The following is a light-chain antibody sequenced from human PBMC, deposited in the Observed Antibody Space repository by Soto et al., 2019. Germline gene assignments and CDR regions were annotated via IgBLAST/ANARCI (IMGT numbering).Light chain of an antibody. CDR3: QQSFTSPLT. Sequence: DIQMTQSPSSLSASVGDRVTLTCRASQTISTSLNWYQQTPGKAPQLLIYSASSLHSGVPSRFSGSGSVTDFTLTISSLQPEDFATYYCQQSFTSPLTFGGGTKVEIK. J-gene: IGKJ4*01. CDR2: SAS. CDR1: QTISTS. V-gene: IGKV1-39*01.